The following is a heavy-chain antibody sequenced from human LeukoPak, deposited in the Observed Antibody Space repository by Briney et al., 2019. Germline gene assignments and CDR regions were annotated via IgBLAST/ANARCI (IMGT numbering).Heavy chain of an antibody. J-gene: IGHJ4*02. CDR1: GYTFTSYD. D-gene: IGHD3-10*01. V-gene: IGHV1-8*03. CDR2: MNPNSGNT. CDR3: ARGSAYGEEKYFDY. Sequence: ASVKVSCKASGYTFTSYDINWVRQATGQGLEWMGWMNPNSGNTGYAQKFQGRVTITRNTSISTAYMELSSLRSEDTAVYYCARGSAYGEEKYFDYWGQGTLVTVSS.